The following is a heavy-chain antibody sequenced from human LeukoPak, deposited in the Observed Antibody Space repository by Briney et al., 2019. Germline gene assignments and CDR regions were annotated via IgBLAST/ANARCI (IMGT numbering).Heavy chain of an antibody. CDR2: IYSGGST. CDR1: GFTVSSNY. D-gene: IGHD2-15*01. J-gene: IGHJ1*01. CDR3: ARDSGYCSGGSCFSAEYFQH. V-gene: IGHV3-53*01. Sequence: PGGSLRLSCAASGFTVSSNYMSWVRQAPGRGLEWVSVIYSGGSTYYADSVKGRFTISRDNSKNTLYLQMNSLRAEDTAVYYCARDSGYCSGGSCFSAEYFQHWGQGTLVTVSS.